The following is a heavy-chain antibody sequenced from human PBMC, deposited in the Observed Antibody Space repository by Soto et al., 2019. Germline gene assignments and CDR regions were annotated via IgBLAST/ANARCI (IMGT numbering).Heavy chain of an antibody. CDR3: ARQRVVAATPAYFDY. Sequence: SETLSLTCAVSGGSISSSSYYGGWIRQPPGKGLEWIGSIYYSGSTYYNPSLKSRVTISVDTSKNQFSLKLSSVTAADTAVYYCARQRVVAATPAYFDYWGQGTLVTVSS. V-gene: IGHV4-39*01. J-gene: IGHJ4*02. CDR1: GGSISSSSYY. CDR2: IYYSGST. D-gene: IGHD2-15*01.